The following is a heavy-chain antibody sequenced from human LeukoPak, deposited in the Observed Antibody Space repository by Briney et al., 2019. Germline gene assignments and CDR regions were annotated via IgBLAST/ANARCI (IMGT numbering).Heavy chain of an antibody. J-gene: IGHJ3*02. D-gene: IGHD2-15*01. V-gene: IGHV1-69*04. CDR1: GGTFSSYA. CDR3: AREDPVVVDDALDI. Sequence: EASVKVSCKASGGTFSSYAISWVRQAPGQGLEWMGRIIPILGIANYAQKFQGRVTITADKSTSTAYMELSSLRSEDMAVYYCAREDPVVVDDALDIWGQGTMVTVSS. CDR2: IIPILGIA.